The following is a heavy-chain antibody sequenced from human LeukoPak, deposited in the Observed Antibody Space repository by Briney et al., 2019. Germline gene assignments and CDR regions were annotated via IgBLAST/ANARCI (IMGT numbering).Heavy chain of an antibody. CDR3: ARGDFSSYYDYVWGSYRDYNWFDP. V-gene: IGHV1-18*01. J-gene: IGHJ5*02. CDR2: ISAYNGNT. Sequence: ASVKVSCKASGYTSTSYGISWVRQAPGQGLEWMGWISAYNGNTNYAQKLQGRVTMTTDTSTSTAYMELRSLRSDDTAVYYCARGDFSSYYDYVWGSYRDYNWFDPWGQGTLVTVSS. CDR1: GYTSTSYG. D-gene: IGHD3-16*02.